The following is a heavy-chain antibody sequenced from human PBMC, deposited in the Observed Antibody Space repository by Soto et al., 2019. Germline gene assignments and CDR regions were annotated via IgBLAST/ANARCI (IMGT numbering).Heavy chain of an antibody. V-gene: IGHV4-31*03. CDR1: GGSISSGGYY. Sequence: TLSLTCTVSGGSISSGGYYWSWIRQHPGKGLEGVGYIDYSGSTYYNPSLKSRVTISVDTSNNQFSLKLSSVTAADTAVYYCARAMGGLGADAFDIWGQGTMVTVSS. CDR2: IDYSGST. D-gene: IGHD1-26*01. CDR3: ARAMGGLGADAFDI. J-gene: IGHJ3*02.